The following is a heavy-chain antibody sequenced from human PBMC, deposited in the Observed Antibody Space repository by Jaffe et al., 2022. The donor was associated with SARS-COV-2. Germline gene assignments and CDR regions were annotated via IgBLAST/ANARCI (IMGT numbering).Heavy chain of an antibody. D-gene: IGHD6-19*01. CDR3: AKDSPGSEQWLAHFDY. V-gene: IGHV3-23*01. Sequence: EVQLLESGGGLVQPGGSLRLSCAASGFTFSSYAMSWVRQAPGKGLEWVSAISGSGGSTYYADSVKGRFTISRDNSKNTLYLQMNSLRAEDTAVYYCAKDSPGSEQWLAHFDYWGQGTLVTVSS. CDR2: ISGSGGST. CDR1: GFTFSSYA. J-gene: IGHJ4*02.